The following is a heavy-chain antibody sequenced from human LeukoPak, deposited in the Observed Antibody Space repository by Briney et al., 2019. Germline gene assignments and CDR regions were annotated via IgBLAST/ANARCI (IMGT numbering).Heavy chain of an antibody. CDR1: GFAFRSFS. CDR3: ARAIASYGDSAY. Sequence: GGSLRLSCSASGFAFRSFSMNWVRQAPGKGLEWLSYISSSSTDIYYADSLKGRLTISRDNAKNSLYLQMNSLRPDDTAIYYCARAIASYGDSAYWGQGTLVTVSS. J-gene: IGHJ4*02. D-gene: IGHD2-21*02. V-gene: IGHV3-21*06. CDR2: ISSSSTDI.